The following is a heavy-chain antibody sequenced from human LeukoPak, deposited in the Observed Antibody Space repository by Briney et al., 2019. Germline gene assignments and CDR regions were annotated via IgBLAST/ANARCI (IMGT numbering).Heavy chain of an antibody. CDR2: IYYSWST. CDR1: GGSISNYY. V-gene: IGHV4-59*08. CDR3: ARGGLGGITAYSNYLFDY. Sequence: TSETLSLTCTVSGGSISNYYWSWIRQPPGEGLEGIGYIYYSWSTNSNPSLKSRVTISIDTSKNQFSLNLTSVTAADTAVYYCARGGLGGITAYSNYLFDYWGQGTLVTVSS. D-gene: IGHD4-11*01. J-gene: IGHJ4*02.